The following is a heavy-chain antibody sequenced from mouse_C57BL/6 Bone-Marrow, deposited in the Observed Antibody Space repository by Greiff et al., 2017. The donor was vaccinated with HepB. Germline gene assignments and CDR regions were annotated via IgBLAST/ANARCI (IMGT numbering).Heavy chain of an antibody. Sequence: EVMLVESGGGLVKPGGSLKLSCAASGFTFSSYAMSWVRQTPEKRLEWVATISDGGSYTYYPDNVKGRFTISRDNAKNNLYLQMSHLKSEDTAMYYCAREGAYYSNHEGDYWGQGTSVTVSS. CDR2: ISDGGSYT. J-gene: IGHJ4*01. CDR1: GFTFSSYA. D-gene: IGHD2-5*01. CDR3: AREGAYYSNHEGDY. V-gene: IGHV5-4*01.